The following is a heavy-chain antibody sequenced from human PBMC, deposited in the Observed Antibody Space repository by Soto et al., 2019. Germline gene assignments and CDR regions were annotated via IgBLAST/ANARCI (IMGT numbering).Heavy chain of an antibody. D-gene: IGHD5-12*01. V-gene: IGHV3-74*01. J-gene: IGHJ4*02. CDR2: INSDGTST. Sequence: EVQLVESGGGLVQPGGSLRLSGAASGFTFSRHWMHWVRQAPGKGLVGVSRINSDGTSTNYADSVKGRFTISRDNAKNTLYLQMNSLRGEDTAVYHCASPYTATIHNGLNSWGQGTLVTVSS. CDR1: GFTFSRHW. CDR3: ASPYTATIHNGLNS.